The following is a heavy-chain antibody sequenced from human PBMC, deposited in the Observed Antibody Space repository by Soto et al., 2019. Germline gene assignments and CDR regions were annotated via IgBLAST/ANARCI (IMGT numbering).Heavy chain of an antibody. CDR3: ARGEAAAGTMDYHYYMDV. V-gene: IGHV1-2*04. J-gene: IGHJ6*03. CDR2: INPNSGGT. CDR1: GYTFTGYY. Sequence: QVQLVQSGAEVKKPGASVKVSCKASGYTFTGYYMHWVRQAPGQGLEWMGWINPNSGGTNYAQKFQGWVTMTRDTSISTAYVGLGRLRSDDTAVYYCARGEAAAGTMDYHYYMDVWVKGTTVTVSS. D-gene: IGHD6-13*01.